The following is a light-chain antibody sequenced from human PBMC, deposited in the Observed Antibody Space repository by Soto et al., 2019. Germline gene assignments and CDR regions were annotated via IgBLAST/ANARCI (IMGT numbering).Light chain of an antibody. Sequence: QSALAQPPSVSGAPGQKVTISCTGSSSNIGAGYDLHWYQQLPGTAPKLMIYEVTIRPSGVSDRFSGSKSGNTASLTVSGLQAEDEADYYCSSYTGGNPSYVFGTGTKFTV. CDR3: SSYTGGNPSYV. V-gene: IGLV1-40*01. CDR1: SSNIGAGYD. CDR2: EVT. J-gene: IGLJ1*01.